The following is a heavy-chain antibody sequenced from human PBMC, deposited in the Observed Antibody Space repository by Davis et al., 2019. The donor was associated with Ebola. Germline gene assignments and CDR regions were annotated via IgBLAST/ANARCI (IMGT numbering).Heavy chain of an antibody. CDR3: VRIGGPYYFDY. V-gene: IGHV4-4*02. J-gene: IGHJ4*02. D-gene: IGHD3-16*01. Sequence: PSETLSLTCDVSGDSISSDKWWSWVRQPPGEGLECIGEIHHSGSIHYNPSLKSRVAISLDTSKKQFSLILSSVTAADTAVYFCVRIGGPYYFDYWGQGTLVTVSS. CDR1: GDSISSDKW. CDR2: IHHSGSI.